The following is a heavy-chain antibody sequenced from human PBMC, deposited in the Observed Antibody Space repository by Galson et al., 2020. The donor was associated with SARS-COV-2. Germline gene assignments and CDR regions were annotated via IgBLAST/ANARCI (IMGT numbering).Heavy chain of an antibody. V-gene: IGHV3-33*01. J-gene: IGHJ4*02. CDR2: IFFDGSDK. CDR1: GFTFSSPA. CDR3: ARDGQTSSGWAFDY. Sequence: GGSLRLSCAASGFTFSSPAIHWVRQAPVKGLEWVAQIFFDGSDKYYGDSVKGRFTISRDSSKNTVYLQMNNLRADDTAVYYCARDGQTSSGWAFDYWGQGTLVTVSS. D-gene: IGHD6-19*01.